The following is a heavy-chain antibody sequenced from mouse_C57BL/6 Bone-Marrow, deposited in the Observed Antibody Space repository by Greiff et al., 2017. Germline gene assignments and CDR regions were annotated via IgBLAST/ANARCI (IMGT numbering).Heavy chain of an antibody. Sequence: QVQLQQPGAELVRPGTSVKLSCKASGYTFTSYWMHWVKQRPGQGLEWIGVIDPSDSYTNYNQKFKGKATLTVDTSSSTAYMQLSSLTSEDSAVYYCARGDYYGSKYYFDYWGQGTTLTVCS. V-gene: IGHV1-59*01. D-gene: IGHD1-1*01. CDR2: IDPSDSYT. CDR1: GYTFTSYW. CDR3: ARGDYYGSKYYFDY. J-gene: IGHJ2*01.